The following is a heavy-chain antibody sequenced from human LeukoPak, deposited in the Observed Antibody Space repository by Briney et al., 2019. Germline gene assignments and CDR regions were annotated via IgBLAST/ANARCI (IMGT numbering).Heavy chain of an antibody. D-gene: IGHD6-13*01. CDR1: GFTFSSYA. Sequence: RGSLRLSCAASGFTFSSYAMSWVRQAAGKGLEWVSGISSTGGSTYYTDSVKGRFTISRDNSKNTLYLQMNSLRAEDTAVYYCARDVRLDRAAAGPVDYWGQGTLVTVSS. CDR2: ISSTGGST. CDR3: ARDVRLDRAAAGPVDY. J-gene: IGHJ4*02. V-gene: IGHV3-23*01.